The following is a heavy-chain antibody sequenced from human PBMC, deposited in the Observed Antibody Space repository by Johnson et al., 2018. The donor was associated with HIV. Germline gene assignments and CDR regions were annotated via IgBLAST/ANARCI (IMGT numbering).Heavy chain of an antibody. CDR3: SRTGRAVAGTPHAFDI. Sequence: VQLVESGGGLIQPGGSLRLSCAASGFTVSSNYMSWVRQAPGKGLEWVSVISGSGGSTYYADSVKGRFTIPRDNSKNTLYLQMNSLRAEATAVYYWSRTGRAVAGTPHAFDIGGQGTMVTVSS. CDR2: ISGSGGST. J-gene: IGHJ3*02. V-gene: IGHV3-53*01. CDR1: GFTVSSNY. D-gene: IGHD6-19*01.